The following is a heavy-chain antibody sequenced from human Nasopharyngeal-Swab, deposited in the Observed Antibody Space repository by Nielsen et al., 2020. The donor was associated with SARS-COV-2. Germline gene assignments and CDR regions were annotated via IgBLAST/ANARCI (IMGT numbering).Heavy chain of an antibody. CDR2: IYHSGST. J-gene: IGHJ4*02. V-gene: IGHV4-30-2*01. Sequence: SETLSLTCAVSGGSISSGGYSWSWIRQPPGKGLEWIGYIYHSGSTYYNPSLKSRVTISVDRSKNQFSLKLSSVTAADTAVYYCAREAGSSSRGFDYWGQGTLVTVSS. D-gene: IGHD6-13*01. CDR1: GGSISSGGYS. CDR3: AREAGSSSRGFDY.